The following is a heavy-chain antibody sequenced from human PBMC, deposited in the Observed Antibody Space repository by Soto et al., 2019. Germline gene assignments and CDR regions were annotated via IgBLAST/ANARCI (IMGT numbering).Heavy chain of an antibody. CDR3: ARAFTLFDYMDV. V-gene: IGHV1-18*01. Sequence: QVQLVQSGAEVKKPGASVKVSCKASGYPFNSYGMSWVRQAPGQGLEWMGWISPYNGNTKYAQKLQGRVTMTTDTSTSTAYMELRSLRADDTAVYYCARAFTLFDYMDVWGKGTTGTVS. CDR2: ISPYNGNT. CDR1: GYPFNSYG. D-gene: IGHD3-10*02. J-gene: IGHJ6*03.